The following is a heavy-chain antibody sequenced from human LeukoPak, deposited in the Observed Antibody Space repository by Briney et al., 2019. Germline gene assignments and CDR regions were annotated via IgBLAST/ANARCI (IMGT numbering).Heavy chain of an antibody. CDR1: AGSISSYY. Sequence: SGTLSLTCTVSAGSISSYYWSWIRQPPGKGLEWIGYIYYSGSTNYNPSLKSRVTISVDTSKNQFSLKLSSVTAADTAVYYCAGGYFDWSAYYYYMDVWGKGTTVTVSS. D-gene: IGHD3-9*01. CDR3: AGGYFDWSAYYYYMDV. CDR2: IYYSGST. J-gene: IGHJ6*03. V-gene: IGHV4-59*01.